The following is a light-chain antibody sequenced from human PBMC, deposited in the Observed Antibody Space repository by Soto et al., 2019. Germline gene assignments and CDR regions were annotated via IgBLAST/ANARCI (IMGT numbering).Light chain of an antibody. J-gene: IGKJ1*01. CDR2: DAS. Sequence: EIVMTQSPAYLSVSPGETATLSCRASQSVNSNLAWYQQKPGQAPRLLISDASTRAAGLPARFSGSGSGTEFTLTISSLQSEDFAVYFCQQSNNWPKTFGQGTKV. V-gene: IGKV3-15*01. CDR1: QSVNSN. CDR3: QQSNNWPKT.